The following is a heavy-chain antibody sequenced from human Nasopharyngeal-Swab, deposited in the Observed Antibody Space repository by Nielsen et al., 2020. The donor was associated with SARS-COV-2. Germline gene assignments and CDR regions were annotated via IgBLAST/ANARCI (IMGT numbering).Heavy chain of an antibody. CDR1: GFTFSTYA. CDR3: ARDLSGGGNDV. J-gene: IGHJ4*02. D-gene: IGHD4-23*01. V-gene: IGHV3-30*03. Sequence: GESLKISCAASGFTFSTYATHWVRQAPGKGLEWVAVISYDGILQHYVDSVKGRFTISRDNSKNTLYLQMNNLRTEDTAVYFCARDLSGGGNDVWGQGTLVTVSS. CDR2: ISYDGILQ.